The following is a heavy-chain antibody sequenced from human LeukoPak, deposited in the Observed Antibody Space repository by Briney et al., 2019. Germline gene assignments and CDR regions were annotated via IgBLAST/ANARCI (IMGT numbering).Heavy chain of an antibody. V-gene: IGHV3-23*01. CDR1: VFTFCTFS. J-gene: IGHJ4*02. Sequence: GRSLRPSSAPSVFTFCTFSISSVRRSPGPGLKGFYSISGSGGGTYYADYVKCRFTISRDDSKNTLYLQMNSLTAEDTAVYNCARHSSGYYSHLDFWGQGTLVTVS. CDR3: ARHSSGYYSHLDF. D-gene: IGHD3-22*01. CDR2: ISGSGGGT.